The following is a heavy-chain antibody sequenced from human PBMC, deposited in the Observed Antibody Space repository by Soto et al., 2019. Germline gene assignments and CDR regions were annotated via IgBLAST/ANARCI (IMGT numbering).Heavy chain of an antibody. Sequence: GGSLRLSCAASGFTFSSYAMHWVRQAPGKGLEWVAVISYDGSNKYYADSVKGRFTISRDNSKNTLYLQMNSLRAEDTAVYYCARTGAAAGMNWGQGTLVTVSS. CDR2: ISYDGSNK. J-gene: IGHJ4*02. D-gene: IGHD6-13*01. V-gene: IGHV3-30-3*01. CDR1: GFTFSSYA. CDR3: ARTGAAAGMN.